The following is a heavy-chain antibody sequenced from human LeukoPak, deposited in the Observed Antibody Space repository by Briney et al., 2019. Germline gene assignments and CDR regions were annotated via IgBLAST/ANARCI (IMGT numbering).Heavy chain of an antibody. J-gene: IGHJ4*02. D-gene: IGHD3-22*01. CDR2: VYYSGTT. Sequence: SETLSLTCTVSGDSITSSSYYWGWVRQPPGKGLEWIGSVYYSGTTYYNPSLKSRVTLSVDTSKNQFSLRLSSVTAADTAVYYCARVPANYYDSSGYQNYFDYWGQGTLVTVSS. CDR3: ARVPANYYDSSGYQNYFDY. V-gene: IGHV4-39*07. CDR1: GDSITSSSYY.